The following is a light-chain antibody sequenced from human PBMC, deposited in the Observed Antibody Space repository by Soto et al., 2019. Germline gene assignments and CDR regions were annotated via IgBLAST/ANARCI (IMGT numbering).Light chain of an antibody. CDR1: ESISSW. Sequence: DIQMTQSPFTLSASVGDRVTITCRASESISSWLAWYQQKPGKAPKLLIYVASSLESGAPSRFSGRRSGTEYTLTISSLQPDEFAANYCQQYNSYSPLTFGGGTKVDIK. CDR2: VAS. J-gene: IGKJ4*01. V-gene: IGKV1-5*01. CDR3: QQYNSYSPLT.